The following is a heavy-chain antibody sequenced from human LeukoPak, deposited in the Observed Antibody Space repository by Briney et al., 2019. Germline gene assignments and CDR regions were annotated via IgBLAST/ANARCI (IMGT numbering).Heavy chain of an antibody. Sequence: SETLSLTCTVSGGSISSSSYYWGWIRQPPGKGLEWIGEINHSGSTNYNPSLKSRVTISVDTSKNQFSLKLSSVTAADTAVYYCARGGTLFRGVIHYWGQGTLVTVSS. CDR3: ARGGTLFRGVIHY. V-gene: IGHV4-39*07. J-gene: IGHJ4*02. CDR2: INHSGST. D-gene: IGHD3-10*01. CDR1: GGSISSSSYY.